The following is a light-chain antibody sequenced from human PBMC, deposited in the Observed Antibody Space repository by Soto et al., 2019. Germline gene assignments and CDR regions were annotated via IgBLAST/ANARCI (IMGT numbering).Light chain of an antibody. J-gene: IGLJ1*01. CDR2: SNN. CDR3: AAWDDSLNGFYV. CDR1: SANIGSNP. Sequence: QSVLNQPPSASVARGQRVTITCSGSSANIGSNPVNWYQQLPGTAPKLLLYSNNQRPSGVPDRFSGSKSGPSASLAISGLQSEDEADYYCAAWDDSLNGFYVFGTGTQVTVL. V-gene: IGLV1-44*01.